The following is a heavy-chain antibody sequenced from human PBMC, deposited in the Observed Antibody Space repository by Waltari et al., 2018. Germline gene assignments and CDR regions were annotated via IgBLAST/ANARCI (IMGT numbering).Heavy chain of an antibody. Sequence: QVQLQQWGAGLLKPSETLSLTCAVYGGSFSDYYWSWIRQPPGKGLEWIGEINHSGSSNYNPSRKSRLTRSVDTSKNQFSLRLSSVTAADTAVYYCARGPIFGSGNYYNYGMDVWGQGTTVTVSS. D-gene: IGHD3-10*01. CDR1: GGSFSDYY. V-gene: IGHV4-34*02. J-gene: IGHJ6*02. CDR3: ARGPIFGSGNYYNYGMDV. CDR2: INHSGSS.